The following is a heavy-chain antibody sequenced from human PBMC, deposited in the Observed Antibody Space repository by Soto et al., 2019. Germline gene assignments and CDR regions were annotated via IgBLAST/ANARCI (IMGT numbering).Heavy chain of an antibody. Sequence: SETLSLTCTVSGGSISSYYWIWIRQPPGKGLEWIGYIYYSGSTNYNPSLKSRVTISVDTSKNQFSLKLSSVTAADTAVYYCARESGLRYFDWAIDYWGQGTLVTVSS. J-gene: IGHJ4*02. V-gene: IGHV4-59*01. CDR1: GGSISSYY. CDR2: IYYSGST. D-gene: IGHD3-9*01. CDR3: ARESGLRYFDWAIDY.